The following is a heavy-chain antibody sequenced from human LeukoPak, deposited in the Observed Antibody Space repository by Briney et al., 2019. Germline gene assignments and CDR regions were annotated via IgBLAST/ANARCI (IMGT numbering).Heavy chain of an antibody. J-gene: IGHJ4*02. CDR3: LRDASGWFLGVQEFHF. CDR1: GYSFNTYG. V-gene: IGHV1-18*01. D-gene: IGHD6-19*01. CDR2: ISGHSGDT. Sequence: ASVQVSCKTSGYSFNTYGITWVRQAPGQGLEWMGWISGHSGDTQYARKFQGRATLTTDSSTNTAYMDLRALKSDDTAVYSCLRDASGWFLGVQEFHFWGQGTLVIVSS.